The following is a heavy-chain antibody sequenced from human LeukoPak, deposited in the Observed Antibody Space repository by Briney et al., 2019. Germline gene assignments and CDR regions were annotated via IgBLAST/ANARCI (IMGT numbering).Heavy chain of an antibody. CDR2: INHSRST. CDR1: GGSFSGYY. Sequence: SETLSLTCAVYGGSFSGYYWSWIRQPPGKGLEWIGEINHSRSTNYNPSLKSRVTISVDTSKNQFSLKLSSVTAADTAVYYCARGMENSSGWYAHFDYWGQGTLVTVSS. CDR3: ARGMENSSGWYAHFDY. J-gene: IGHJ4*02. D-gene: IGHD6-19*01. V-gene: IGHV4-34*01.